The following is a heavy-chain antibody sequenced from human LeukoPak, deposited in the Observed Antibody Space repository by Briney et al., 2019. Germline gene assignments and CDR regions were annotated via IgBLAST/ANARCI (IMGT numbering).Heavy chain of an antibody. J-gene: IGHJ4*02. CDR3: ALLAVASDFDY. CDR1: GFPFSIYE. V-gene: IGHV3-48*03. CDR2: IGSSGTTI. D-gene: IGHD6-19*01. Sequence: PGGSLRLSCAVSGFPFSIYEMNWVRQAPGQGMERVSNIGSSGTTIYYADSVKGRFSISRDNAKSSLYLQMNSLRVEDTAVYYCALLAVASDFDYWGQGALVIVSS.